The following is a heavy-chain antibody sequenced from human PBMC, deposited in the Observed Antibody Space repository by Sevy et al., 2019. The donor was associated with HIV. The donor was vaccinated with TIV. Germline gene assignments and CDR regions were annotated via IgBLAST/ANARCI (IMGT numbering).Heavy chain of an antibody. CDR1: GFTFSSYE. V-gene: IGHV3-48*03. D-gene: IGHD6-19*01. J-gene: IGHJ3*02. CDR2: ISSSGSST. CDR3: ARDARGGWLRGFDI. Sequence: GGPLRLSCAASGFTFSSYEMNWVRQAPGKGLEWVSYISSSGSSTLYADSVKGRSTFSRDNAKNSLYLQMNSLRAEDTAVYYCARDARGGWLRGFDIWGQGTVVTVSS.